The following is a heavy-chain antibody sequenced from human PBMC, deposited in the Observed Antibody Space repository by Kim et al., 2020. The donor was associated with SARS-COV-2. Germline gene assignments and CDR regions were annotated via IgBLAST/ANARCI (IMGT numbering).Heavy chain of an antibody. CDR3: ATEGDWNYANWFDP. J-gene: IGHJ5*02. CDR2: VHYTGST. V-gene: IGHV4-59*13. Sequence: SETLSLTCSVSGASITAYYWSWIRQPPGKGLEWIGYVHYTGSTNYNPSLESRVDMSVDTTKNQFSLRLSSVSAADTAVYYCATEGDWNYANWFDPWGQG. D-gene: IGHD1-7*01. CDR1: GASITAYY.